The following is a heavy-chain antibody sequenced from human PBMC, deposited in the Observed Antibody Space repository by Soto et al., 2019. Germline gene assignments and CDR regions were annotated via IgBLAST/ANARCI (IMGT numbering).Heavy chain of an antibody. CDR1: GASIGGFY. V-gene: IGHV4-4*07. CDR2: IYATGTT. D-gene: IGHD1-1*01. Sequence: SETLSLTCTVSGASIGGFYWSWIRKLAGKGLEWIGRIYATGTTAYNPSLKRRIMMSVDTSTKQFSLKLRSVTAADTAVYYCVRDGTKTLRDWFDPWGQGISVTVSS. CDR3: VRDGTKTLRDWFDP. J-gene: IGHJ5*02.